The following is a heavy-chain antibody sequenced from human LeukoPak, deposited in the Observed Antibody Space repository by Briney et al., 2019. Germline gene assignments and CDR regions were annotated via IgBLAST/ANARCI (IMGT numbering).Heavy chain of an antibody. CDR2: VNSKNGNT. CDR1: GYTFTGYA. Sequence: RASVKVSCKPSGYTFTGYAIHWVRQAPGQRLEWMGWVNSKNGNTKYSQKFQDRVTFTRDTSASTAYMELSSLKSEDTAVYYRTRALFGGLDYWGQGTLVTVSS. J-gene: IGHJ4*02. CDR3: TRALFGGLDY. V-gene: IGHV1-3*01. D-gene: IGHD4-23*01.